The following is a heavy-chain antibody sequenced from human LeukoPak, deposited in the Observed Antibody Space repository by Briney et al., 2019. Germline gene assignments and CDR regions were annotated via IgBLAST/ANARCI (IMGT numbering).Heavy chain of an antibody. CDR3: ARDPAPHYGSGSYFDY. Sequence: ASVKVSCKASGYTFTSYGISWVRQAPGQGLEWMGWISAYNGNTNYAQKLQGRVTMTTDTSTSTAYMELRSLRSDDTAVYYCARDPAPHYGSGSYFDYWGQGTLVTVSS. CDR2: ISAYNGNT. CDR1: GYTFTSYG. J-gene: IGHJ4*02. V-gene: IGHV1-18*04. D-gene: IGHD3-10*01.